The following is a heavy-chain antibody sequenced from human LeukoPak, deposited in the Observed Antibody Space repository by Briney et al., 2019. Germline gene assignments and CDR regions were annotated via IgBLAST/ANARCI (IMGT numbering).Heavy chain of an antibody. V-gene: IGHV1-8*01. CDR3: ARRSGLGIGFGYYYYYMDV. D-gene: IGHD3-3*01. J-gene: IGHJ6*03. CDR1: GYTFTSYD. CDR2: MNPNSGNT. Sequence: GASVKASCKASGYTFTSYDINWVRQATGQGLEWMGWMNPNSGNTGYAQKFQGRVTMTRNTSISTAYMELSSLRSEGTAVYYCARRSGLGIGFGYYYYYMDVWGKGTTVTVSS.